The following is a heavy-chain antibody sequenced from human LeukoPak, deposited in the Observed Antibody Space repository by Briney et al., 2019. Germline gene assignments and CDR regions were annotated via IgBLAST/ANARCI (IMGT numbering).Heavy chain of an antibody. D-gene: IGHD3-16*01. CDR2: ISSSSSTI. Sequence: GGSLRLSCAASGFTFSSYSMNWVRQAPGKGLEWVSYISSSSSTIYYADSVKGRFTISRDNAKNSLYLQMNSLRAEDTAVYYCARDQRGSDDAFDIWGQGTMVTVSS. CDR1: GFTFSSYS. V-gene: IGHV3-48*01. CDR3: ARDQRGSDDAFDI. J-gene: IGHJ3*02.